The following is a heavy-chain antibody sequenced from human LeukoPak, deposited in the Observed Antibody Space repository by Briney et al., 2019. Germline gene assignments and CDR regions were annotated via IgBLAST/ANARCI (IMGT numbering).Heavy chain of an antibody. CDR3: AKDRTKAQWLARDYFDY. V-gene: IGHV3-30*02. Sequence: GGSLRLSCAASGFTFSTYVMHWVRQAPGKGLEWVAFIRYDGSNKYYADSVKGRFTISRDNSKNTLFLQMNSLRAEDTAVYYCAKDRTKAQWLARDYFDYWGQGTLVTVSS. J-gene: IGHJ4*02. CDR1: GFTFSTYV. CDR2: IRYDGSNK. D-gene: IGHD6-19*01.